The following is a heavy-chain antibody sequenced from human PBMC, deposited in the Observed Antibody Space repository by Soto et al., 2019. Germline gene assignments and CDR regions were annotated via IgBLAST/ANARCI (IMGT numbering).Heavy chain of an antibody. J-gene: IGHJ4*02. Sequence: SSETLSLTCTVSGGPISSGGYYWTWIRQHPGKGLEWIGYIYHSGSTSYNPSLKSRVSISVDTSKNQFSLKLNSVTAADTAVYYCARGYSSSWYYFDLWGQGTLFTVSS. CDR2: IYHSGST. CDR1: GGPISSGGYY. D-gene: IGHD6-13*01. CDR3: ARGYSSSWYYFDL. V-gene: IGHV4-31*03.